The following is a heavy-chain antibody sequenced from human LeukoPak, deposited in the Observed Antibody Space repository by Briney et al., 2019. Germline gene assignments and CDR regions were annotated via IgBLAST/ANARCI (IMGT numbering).Heavy chain of an antibody. CDR2: INPNSGGT. V-gene: IGHV1-2*02. J-gene: IGHJ6*03. CDR3: ARDRGFYEGARYYWYMDV. Sequence: GASVKVSCKASGYTFTGYYMHWVRQAPGQGLEWMGWINPNSGGTNYAQKFQGRVTMTRDTSISTAYMELSRLRSDDTAVYYCARDRGFYEGARYYWYMDVWGKGTTVTISS. CDR1: GYTFTGYY. D-gene: IGHD1-26*01.